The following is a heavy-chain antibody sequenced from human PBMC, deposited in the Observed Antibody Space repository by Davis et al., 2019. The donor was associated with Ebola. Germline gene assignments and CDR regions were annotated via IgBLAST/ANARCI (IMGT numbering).Heavy chain of an antibody. D-gene: IGHD3-10*01. CDR1: GFSFSAYW. J-gene: IGHJ4*02. V-gene: IGHV3-7*01. CDR3: ARRYYGSGTYYKDY. Sequence: GESLKISCEVSGFSFSAYWMSWVRQAPGKGLEWVASIKKDGNEKYYMDSVKGRFTVSRDNAKNSLYLQMNTLRAEDTAVYYCARRYYGSGTYYKDYWGQGTLVTVSS. CDR2: IKKDGNEK.